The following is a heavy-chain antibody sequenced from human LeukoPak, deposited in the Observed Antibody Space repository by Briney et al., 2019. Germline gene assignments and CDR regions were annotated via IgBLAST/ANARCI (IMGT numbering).Heavy chain of an antibody. D-gene: IGHD3-22*01. V-gene: IGHV1-2*02. CDR2: ISPDGGGT. CDR1: GYTFTGYY. Sequence: ASVKVSCKASGYTFTGYYIHWVRQAPGQGLEWMGWISPDGGGTNYAQKFQGRVTMTRDTSISTAYMELSRLRSDDTAVYYCAKWEYSYDSSGYYYVQYFQHWGQGTLVTVSS. CDR3: AKWEYSYDSSGYYYVQYFQH. J-gene: IGHJ1*01.